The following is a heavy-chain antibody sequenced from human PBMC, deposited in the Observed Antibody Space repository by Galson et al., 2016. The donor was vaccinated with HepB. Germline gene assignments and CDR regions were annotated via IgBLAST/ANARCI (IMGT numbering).Heavy chain of an antibody. CDR2: IYSGGDT. Sequence: SLRLSCAASGFTVYNNYMSWVRQAPGKGLECISLIYSGGDTVYADSVKGRFTISRDHSKNTVYLQMNSLRVEDTAVYYCARDPPSVATGTWAWGQGTQVTVSS. V-gene: IGHV3-66*01. J-gene: IGHJ5*02. CDR1: GFTVYNNY. D-gene: IGHD3-9*01. CDR3: ARDPPSVATGTWA.